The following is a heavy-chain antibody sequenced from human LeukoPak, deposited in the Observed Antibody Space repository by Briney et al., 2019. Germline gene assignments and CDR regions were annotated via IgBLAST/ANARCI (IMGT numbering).Heavy chain of an antibody. V-gene: IGHV1-69*04. CDR1: GGSFTNAV. D-gene: IGHD4/OR15-4a*01. J-gene: IGHJ5*02. Sequence: ASVTVSCKASGGSFTNAVVSWVRQAPGQGVEWMGRIIPILGTADYAQKFQGRITITPHKSTNTAYIALSSLTSYDTAVYYCARSGANSWFASLYSLGQGTLVTVSS. CDR2: IIPILGTA. CDR3: ARSGANSWFASLYS.